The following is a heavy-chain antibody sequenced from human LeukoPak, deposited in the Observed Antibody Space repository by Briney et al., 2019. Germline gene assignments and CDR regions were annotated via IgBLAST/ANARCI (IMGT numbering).Heavy chain of an antibody. CDR1: GGSISSSSYY. CDR2: IYHSGST. D-gene: IGHD4-17*01. CDR3: ARALSHGDYDDY. J-gene: IGHJ4*02. V-gene: IGHV4-39*07. Sequence: KPSETLSLTCTVSGGSISSSSYYWGWIRQPPGKGLEWIGSIYHSGSTNYNPSLKSRVTISVDKSKNQFSLKLSSVTAADTAVYYCARALSHGDYDDYWGQGTLVTVSS.